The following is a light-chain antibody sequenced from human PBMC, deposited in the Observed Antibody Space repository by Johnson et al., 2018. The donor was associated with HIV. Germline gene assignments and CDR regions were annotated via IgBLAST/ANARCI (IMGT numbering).Light chain of an antibody. CDR3: GTWNSSLSAHDYV. V-gene: IGLV1-51*01. CDR2: DNN. Sequence: QSVLTQPPSVSAAPGQKVTISCSGSSSNIGNNYVSWYQQLPGTAPKLLIYDNNKRPSGIPDRFSGSKSDTSATLGITGLQTGDEADYYCGTWNSSLSAHDYVFGPVTKVTVL. CDR1: SSNIGNNY. J-gene: IGLJ1*01.